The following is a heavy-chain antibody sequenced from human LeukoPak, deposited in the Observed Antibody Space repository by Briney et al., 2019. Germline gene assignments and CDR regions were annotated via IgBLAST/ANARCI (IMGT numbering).Heavy chain of an antibody. D-gene: IGHD6-19*01. J-gene: IGHJ5*02. CDR2: IKSKTDGGTT. V-gene: IGHV3-15*01. CDR3: ARDPSSGWYLKGWFDP. Sequence: GGSLRLSCAASGFTFSNAWMSWVRQAPGKGLEWVGRIKSKTDGGTTDYAAPVKGRFTISRDDSKNTLYLQMNSLKTEDTAVYYCARDPSSGWYLKGWFDPWGQGTLVTVSS. CDR1: GFTFSNAW.